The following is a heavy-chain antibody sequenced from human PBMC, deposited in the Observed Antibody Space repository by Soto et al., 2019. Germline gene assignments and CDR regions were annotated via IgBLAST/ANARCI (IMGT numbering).Heavy chain of an antibody. V-gene: IGHV4-31*03. Sequence: SETLSLTCTVSGGYISNGGYYWSWIRQHPGKGLEWIGYISYSGNTYYNPSLKSRVTISVDTSKNQFSLNLGSLTAADTAVYYCARARSFFDSWGQGTLVTVSS. CDR1: GGYISNGGYY. CDR3: ARARSFFDS. J-gene: IGHJ4*02. D-gene: IGHD3-10*01. CDR2: ISYSGNT.